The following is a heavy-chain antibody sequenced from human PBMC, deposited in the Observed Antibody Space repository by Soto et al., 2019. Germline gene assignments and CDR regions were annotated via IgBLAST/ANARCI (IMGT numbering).Heavy chain of an antibody. D-gene: IGHD2-21*02. Sequence: PGGSLRLSCAASVFTFSSYSMNWVRQSPGKGLEWVSSISSSSSYIYYADSVKGRFTISRDNAKNSLYLQMNSLRAEDTAVYYCARVPSKHIVVVTGLYYYYGMDVWGQGTTVTVSS. J-gene: IGHJ6*02. CDR1: VFTFSSYS. V-gene: IGHV3-21*01. CDR2: ISSSSSYI. CDR3: ARVPSKHIVVVTGLYYYYGMDV.